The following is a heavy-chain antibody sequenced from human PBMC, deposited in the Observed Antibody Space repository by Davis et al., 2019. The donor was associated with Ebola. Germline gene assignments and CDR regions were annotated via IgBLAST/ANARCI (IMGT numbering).Heavy chain of an antibody. CDR1: GFPLSTSGVG. J-gene: IGHJ4*02. Sequence: SGPTLAKPTQTLTLTCTFSGFPLSTSGVGVGWIRQPPGKALEWLALIYWNDDKRYSTSLKSRLTITKDTSKNQVVLTMTNMDPVDTATYYCAQGPNIAARSTEFYFDYWGQGTLVTVSS. CDR2: IYWNDDK. CDR3: AQGPNIAARSTEFYFDY. D-gene: IGHD6-6*01. V-gene: IGHV2-5*01.